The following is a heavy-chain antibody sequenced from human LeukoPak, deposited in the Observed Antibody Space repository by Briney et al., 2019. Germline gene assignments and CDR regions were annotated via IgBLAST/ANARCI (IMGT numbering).Heavy chain of an antibody. CDR1: GFTFSSYA. J-gene: IGHJ6*02. V-gene: IGHV3-30-3*01. CDR3: ASQIVVPAAMYYYYGMDV. Sequence: GRSLRLSCAASGFTFSSYAMHWVRQAPGKGLEWVAVISYDGSNKYYADSVKGRFTISSDNSKNTLYLQMNSLRAEDTAVYYCASQIVVPAAMYYYYGMDVWGQGTTVTVSS. D-gene: IGHD2-2*01. CDR2: ISYDGSNK.